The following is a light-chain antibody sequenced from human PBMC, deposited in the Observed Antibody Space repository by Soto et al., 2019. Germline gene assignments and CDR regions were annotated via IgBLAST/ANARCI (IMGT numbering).Light chain of an antibody. CDR1: QSVTNNF. CDR3: QQYGTPLFT. J-gene: IGKJ3*01. Sequence: IVLTQSPGTLSLSPGERATLSCGASQSVTNNFLAWYQQKPGQAPRLLSYGASSRATGVPDRFSGSGSGTDFTLTISRLEPGDFALYYCQQYGTPLFTFGPGTKVDIK. V-gene: IGKV3-20*01. CDR2: GAS.